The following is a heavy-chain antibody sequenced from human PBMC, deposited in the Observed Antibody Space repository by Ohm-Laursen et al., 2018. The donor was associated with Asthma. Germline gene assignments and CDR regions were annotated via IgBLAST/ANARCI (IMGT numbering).Heavy chain of an antibody. J-gene: IGHJ4*02. V-gene: IGHV4-30-4*08. D-gene: IGHD1-26*01. CDR3: ARTWELYYFDY. CDR2: IYYSGST. Sequence: SQTLSLTCAVYGGSFSGYYWSWIRQHPGKGLEWIGYIYYSGSTYYNPSLKSRVTISVETSKNQFSLKLSSVTAADTAVYYCARTWELYYFDYWGQGTLVTVSS. CDR1: GGSFSGYY.